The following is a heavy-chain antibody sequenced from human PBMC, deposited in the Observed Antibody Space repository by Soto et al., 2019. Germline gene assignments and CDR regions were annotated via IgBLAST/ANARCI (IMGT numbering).Heavy chain of an antibody. Sequence: SGPTLVNPTQTLTLTCTFSGFSLRTTGMRVSWIRQPPGKALEWLARIDWDDDKFYRTSLKTRLTISKDTSKNQVVLRMTNMDPVDTATYYCVLIQRSSGWNNWFDPWGPGTLVTVPQ. J-gene: IGHJ5*02. D-gene: IGHD6-19*01. CDR1: GFSLRTTGMR. CDR2: IDWDDDK. CDR3: VLIQRSSGWNNWFDP. V-gene: IGHV2-70*04.